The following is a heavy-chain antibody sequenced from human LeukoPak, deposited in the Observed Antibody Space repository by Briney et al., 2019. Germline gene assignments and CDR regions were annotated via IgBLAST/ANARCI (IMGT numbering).Heavy chain of an antibody. CDR1: GFTSGIYA. J-gene: IGHJ5*02. CDR3: AKPHLWFGELTGFDP. V-gene: IGHV3-23*01. CDR2: ISGSGGST. Sequence: GGSLRLSCAASGFTSGIYAVSWVRQAPGKGLEWVSAISGSGGSTYYADSVKGRFTISRDNSKNTLYLQMNSLRAEDTAVYYCAKPHLWFGELTGFDPWGQGTLVTVSS. D-gene: IGHD3-10*01.